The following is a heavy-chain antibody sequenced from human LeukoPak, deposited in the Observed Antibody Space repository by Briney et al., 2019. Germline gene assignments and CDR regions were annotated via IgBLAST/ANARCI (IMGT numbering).Heavy chain of an antibody. V-gene: IGHV4-39*01. D-gene: IGHD2-8*01. CDR1: GGSLSSSSSY. J-gene: IGHJ4*02. Sequence: PSETLSLTCTVSGGSLSSSSSYWGSIRQPPGKGLGWIGNIFYSGSTYYSPSLKSRVTISVDTSKNQFSLELSSVTAADTAVYYCARRLAEGCTKGVWYTEYCSVYWGQGTLVTVSS. CDR3: ARRLAEGCTKGVWYTEYCSVY. CDR2: IFYSGST.